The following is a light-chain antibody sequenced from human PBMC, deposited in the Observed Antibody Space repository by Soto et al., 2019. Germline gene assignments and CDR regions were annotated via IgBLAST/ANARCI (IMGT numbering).Light chain of an antibody. J-gene: IGKJ1*01. CDR1: QSVGSS. CDR3: QQRSSWPWT. Sequence: ILLTQSPATLSLSPGERATLSCRASQSVGSSLAWYQQKPGQAPRLLIYDASNRATGIPGRFSGSGSGTDFTLTISNLDPEDFAVYYCQQRSSWPWTFGQGAKVELK. V-gene: IGKV3-11*01. CDR2: DAS.